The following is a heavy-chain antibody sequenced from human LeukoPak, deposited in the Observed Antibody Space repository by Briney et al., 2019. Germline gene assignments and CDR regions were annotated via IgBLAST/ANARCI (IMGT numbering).Heavy chain of an antibody. CDR3: ARDRQADYY. V-gene: IGHV4-39*07. CDR2: IYYSGST. D-gene: IGHD2-21*01. J-gene: IGHJ4*02. CDR1: GGSISSSSYY. Sequence: SETLSLTCTVSGGSISSSSYYWGWIRQPPGKGLEWIGSIYYSGSTYYNPSLKSRVTLSVDTSKNQFSLKLSSVTAADTAVYYCARDRQADYYWGQGTLVTVSS.